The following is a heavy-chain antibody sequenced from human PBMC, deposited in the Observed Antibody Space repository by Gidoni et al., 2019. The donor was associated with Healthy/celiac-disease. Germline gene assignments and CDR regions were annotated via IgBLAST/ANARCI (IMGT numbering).Heavy chain of an antibody. CDR1: GGSFSGYY. Sequence: QVQLQQWGAGLLKPSETLSLTCAVYGGSFSGYYWSWIRQPPGTGLEWIGEINHSGSTNYNPSLKSRVTISVDTSKNQFSLKLSSVTAADTAVYYCARFTVVAVAGTPWFDPWGQGTLVTVSS. CDR2: INHSGST. CDR3: ARFTVVAVAGTPWFDP. V-gene: IGHV4-34*01. J-gene: IGHJ5*02. D-gene: IGHD6-19*01.